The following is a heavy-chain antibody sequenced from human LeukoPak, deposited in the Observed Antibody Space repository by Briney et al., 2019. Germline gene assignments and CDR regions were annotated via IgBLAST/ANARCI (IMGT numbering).Heavy chain of an antibody. V-gene: IGHV3-73*01. J-gene: IGHJ4*02. CDR3: ANYDNSGNYYVNY. CDR1: GFTFSGSA. Sequence: PGGSLRPSCAASGFTFSGSAMHWVRQASGKGLEWVGRIRTKSNNYATTYGASVKGRFTISRDDSKNTAYLQMNSLKTEDTAVYYCANYDNSGNYYVNYWGQGTLVTVSS. D-gene: IGHD3-22*01. CDR2: IRTKSNNYAT.